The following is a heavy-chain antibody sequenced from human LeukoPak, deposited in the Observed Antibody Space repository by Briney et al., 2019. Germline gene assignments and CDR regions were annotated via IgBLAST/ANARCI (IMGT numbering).Heavy chain of an antibody. CDR3: ARDSTVTAFDI. V-gene: IGHV3-21*04. D-gene: IGHD1-1*01. Sequence: GGSLRLSCAASGFTFTNAWMSWVRQAPGKGLEWVSSISTSSSYIYYADSLKGRFTISRDNPENSLYLQMSSLRAEDTAVYYCARDSTVTAFDIWGQGTMVTVSS. CDR2: ISTSSSYI. J-gene: IGHJ3*02. CDR1: GFTFTNAW.